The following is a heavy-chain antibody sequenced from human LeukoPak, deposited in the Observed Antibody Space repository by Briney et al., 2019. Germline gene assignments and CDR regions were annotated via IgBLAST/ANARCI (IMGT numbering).Heavy chain of an antibody. CDR1: GGSFSGYY. CDR2: INHSGST. V-gene: IGHV4-34*01. J-gene: IGHJ4*02. CDR3: ARRGGSPVYSSGWWSRYFDY. D-gene: IGHD6-19*01. Sequence: PSETLSLTCAVYGGSFSGYYWSWIRQPPGKRLEWIGEINHSGSTNYNPSLKSRVTISVDTSKNQFSLKLSSVTAADTAVYYCARRGGSPVYSSGWWSRYFDYWGQGTLVTVSS.